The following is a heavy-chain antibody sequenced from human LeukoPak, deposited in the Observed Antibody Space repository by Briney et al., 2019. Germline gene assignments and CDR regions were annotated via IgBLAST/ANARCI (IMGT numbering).Heavy chain of an antibody. V-gene: IGHV1-69*05. CDR2: IIPIFGTA. CDR3: AGRARGYYDILTGYSAADYYYYYMDV. CDR1: GGTFSSYA. D-gene: IGHD3-9*01. Sequence: SVKVSCKASGGTFSSYAISWVRQAPGQGLEWMGGIIPIFGTANYAQKFQGRVTITTDESTSTAYMELSSLRSEDTAVYYCAGRARGYYDILTGYSAADYYYYYMDVWGKGTTVTVSS. J-gene: IGHJ6*03.